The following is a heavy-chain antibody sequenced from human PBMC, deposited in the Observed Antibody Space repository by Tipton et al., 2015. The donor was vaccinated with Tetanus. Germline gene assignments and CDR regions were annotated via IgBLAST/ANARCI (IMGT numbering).Heavy chain of an antibody. D-gene: IGHD3-22*01. CDR2: IYSGGSST. V-gene: IGHV3-23*03. J-gene: IGHJ4*02. Sequence: SLRLSCAASGFTFSSYAMSWVRQAPGKGLEWVSVIYSGGSSTYYADSVKGRFTISRDNSKNTLYLQMNRLRAEDTAVYYCAKPDSSGYYYYFDYWGQGTLVTVSS. CDR1: GFTFSSYA. CDR3: AKPDSSGYYYYFDY.